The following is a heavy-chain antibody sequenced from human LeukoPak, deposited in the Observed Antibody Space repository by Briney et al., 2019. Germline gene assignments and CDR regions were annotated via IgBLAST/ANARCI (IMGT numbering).Heavy chain of an antibody. CDR1: GGSLSTHH. CDR3: ARGTGYYGSGSYPTTRFDP. CDR2: ISDSGST. J-gene: IGHJ5*02. V-gene: IGHV4-59*11. D-gene: IGHD3-10*01. Sequence: SETLSLTCVVSGGSLSTHHWSWIRQSPGRGLEWIGYISDSGSTNYNPSLKSRVTISVDTSKNQFSLKLSSVTAADTAVYYCARGTGYYGSGSYPTTRFDPWGQGTLVTVSS.